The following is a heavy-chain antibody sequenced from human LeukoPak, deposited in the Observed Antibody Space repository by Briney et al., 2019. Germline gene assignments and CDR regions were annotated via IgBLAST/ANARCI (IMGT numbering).Heavy chain of an antibody. V-gene: IGHV4-39*07. D-gene: IGHD6-13*01. CDR3: AREHLLGAAAGIDY. Sequence: PSETLSLTCTVSGGSTSSGNYYWSWIRQPPGKGLEWIGEINHSGSTNYNPSLKSRVTISVDTSKNQFSLKLSSVTAADTAVYYCAREHLLGAAAGIDYWGQGTLVTVSS. CDR1: GGSTSSGNYY. CDR2: INHSGST. J-gene: IGHJ4*02.